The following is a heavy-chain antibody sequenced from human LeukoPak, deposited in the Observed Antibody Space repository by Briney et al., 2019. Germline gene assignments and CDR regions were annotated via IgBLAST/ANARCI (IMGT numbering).Heavy chain of an antibody. CDR1: GFTVSSNY. D-gene: IGHD3-22*01. Sequence: GGSLRLSCAASGFTVSSNYMSWVRQAPGKGLEWVSVIYSSGSTYYADSMKGRFTISRDNSKNTLYLQMNSLRVEDTAVYYCARVSLTYYYDSSRGWVDYWGQGTLVTVSS. J-gene: IGHJ4*02. CDR2: IYSSGST. V-gene: IGHV3-53*01. CDR3: ARVSLTYYYDSSRGWVDY.